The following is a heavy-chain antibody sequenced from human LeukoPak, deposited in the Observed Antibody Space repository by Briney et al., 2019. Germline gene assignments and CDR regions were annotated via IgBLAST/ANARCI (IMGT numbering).Heavy chain of an antibody. CDR2: ISSSNGDI. J-gene: IGHJ5*01. CDR3: VRDADGGNSWFDS. CDR1: GFVFSTHS. Sequence: GGSLRLSCAASGFVFSTHSMNWVRQAPGKGLEWVSWISSSNGDIYYADSVRGRFTVSRDDAKKSLYLQMNSLRAEDTAVYYCVRDADGGNSWFDSWGQGTLVTVSS. D-gene: IGHD4-23*01. V-gene: IGHV3-21*01.